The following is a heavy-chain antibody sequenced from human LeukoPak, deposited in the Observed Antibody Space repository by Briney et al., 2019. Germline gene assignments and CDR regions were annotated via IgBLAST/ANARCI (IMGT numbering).Heavy chain of an antibody. CDR1: GGSISSYY. Sequence: SETLSLTCTVSGGSISSYYWSWIRQPPGKGLEWIGYIYYSGSTNYNPSLKSRVTISVDTSKNQFSLRLSSVTAADTAVYYCARVSGSYWDWFDPWGQGTLVTVSS. V-gene: IGHV4-59*01. D-gene: IGHD3-10*01. CDR3: ARVSGSYWDWFDP. J-gene: IGHJ5*02. CDR2: IYYSGST.